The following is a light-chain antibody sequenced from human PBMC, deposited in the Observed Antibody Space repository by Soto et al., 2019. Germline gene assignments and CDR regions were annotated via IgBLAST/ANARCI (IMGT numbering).Light chain of an antibody. CDR3: QHFRSFPIT. J-gene: IGKJ5*01. V-gene: IGKV3-20*01. CDR2: GAS. Sequence: ETVLTQSPVTLSLSPGERATLSCRASQSVSSNYLVWYQQKPGQAPRLLIYGASSRATGIPDRFSGSGSGTDFTLTISRLEPEDFATYYCQHFRSFPITFGQGTRLEIK. CDR1: QSVSSNY.